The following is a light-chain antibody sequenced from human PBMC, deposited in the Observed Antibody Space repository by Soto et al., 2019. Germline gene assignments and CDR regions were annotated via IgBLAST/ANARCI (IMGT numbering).Light chain of an antibody. CDR2: KAS. CDR3: QQYNSYPWT. J-gene: IGKJ1*01. CDR1: QNITNN. V-gene: IGKV1-5*03. Sequence: DIHITQSPSSLSSSILYIFTITCQASQNITNNLSWYQQKPGKAPKLLIYKASTLETGIPSRFSGSGSGTEFTLTITSLQPDDFATYYCQQYNSYPWTFGQGTKVDIK.